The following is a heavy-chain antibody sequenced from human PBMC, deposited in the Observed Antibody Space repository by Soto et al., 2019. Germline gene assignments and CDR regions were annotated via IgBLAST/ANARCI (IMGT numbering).Heavy chain of an antibody. CDR3: ARSPGILSFDP. V-gene: IGHV4-59*01. CDR1: GGSISSYY. D-gene: IGHD6-13*01. Sequence: PPETLSLTCTVSGGSISSYYWSWIRQPPGKGLEWIGYIYYSGSTNYNPSLKSRVTISVDTSKNQFSLKLSSVTAADTAVYYCARSPGILSFDPWGQGTLVTVSS. J-gene: IGHJ5*02. CDR2: IYYSGST.